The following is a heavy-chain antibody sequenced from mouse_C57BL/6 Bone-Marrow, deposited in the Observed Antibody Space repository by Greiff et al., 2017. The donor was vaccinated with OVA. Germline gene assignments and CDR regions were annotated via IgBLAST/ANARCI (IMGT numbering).Heavy chain of an antibody. J-gene: IGHJ2*01. CDR2: IDPSDSYT. V-gene: IGHV1-69*01. CDR3: ARALGRIYIDY. D-gene: IGHD4-1*01. Sequence: VQLQQPGAELVMPGASVKLSCKASGYTFTSYWMHWVKQRPGQGLEWIGEIDPSDSYTNYNQKFKGKSTLTVDKSSSTAYMQHSSLTSEDSAVYYCARALGRIYIDYWGQGTTLRVSS. CDR1: GYTFTSYW.